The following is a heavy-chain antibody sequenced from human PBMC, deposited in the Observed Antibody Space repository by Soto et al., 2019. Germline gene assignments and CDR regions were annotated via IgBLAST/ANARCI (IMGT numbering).Heavy chain of an antibody. CDR3: ARESQYYDSSGYDTSYFDY. D-gene: IGHD3-22*01. Sequence: SETLSLTCTVSGGSISSGGYYWSWIRQHPGKGLEWIGYIYYSGSTYYNPSLKSRVTISVDTSKNQFSLKLSSVTAADTAGYHCARESQYYDSSGYDTSYFDYWGQGTLVTVSS. CDR1: GGSISSGGYY. V-gene: IGHV4-31*03. J-gene: IGHJ4*02. CDR2: IYYSGST.